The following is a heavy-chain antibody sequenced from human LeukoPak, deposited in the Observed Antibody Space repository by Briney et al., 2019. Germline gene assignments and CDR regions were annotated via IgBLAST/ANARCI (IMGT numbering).Heavy chain of an antibody. J-gene: IGHJ4*02. V-gene: IGHV1-2*02. CDR2: INPNSGGT. Sequence: GASVKVSCKASGYTFTGYYMHWVRQAPGQGLEWMGWINPNSGGTNYAQKFQGRVTMTRDTSISTAYMELSRLRSDDTAVYYCAIEYLRDIVVVPAAFLWGQGTLVTVSS. CDR3: AIEYLRDIVVVPAAFL. CDR1: GYTFTGYY. D-gene: IGHD2-2*01.